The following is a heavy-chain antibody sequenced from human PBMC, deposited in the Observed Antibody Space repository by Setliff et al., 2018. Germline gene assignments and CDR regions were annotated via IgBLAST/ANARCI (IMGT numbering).Heavy chain of an antibody. CDR3: ATYVGITYYYDSSGYPTHFQH. J-gene: IGHJ1*01. CDR2: FDPEDGET. V-gene: IGHV1-24*01. CDR1: GYTLTELS. Sequence: ASVKVSCKVSGYTLTELSMHWVRQAPGKGFEWMGGFDPEDGETIYAQKFQGRVTMTEDTSTDTAYMELSSLRSEDTAVYYCATYVGITYYYDSSGYPTHFQHWGQGTLVTVS. D-gene: IGHD3-22*01.